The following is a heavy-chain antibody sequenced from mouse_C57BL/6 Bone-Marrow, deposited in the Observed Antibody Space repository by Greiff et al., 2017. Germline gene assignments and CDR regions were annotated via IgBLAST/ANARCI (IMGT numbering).Heavy chain of an antibody. CDR1: GYTFTSYW. D-gene: IGHD1-1*01. CDR2: IIPFRGGT. J-gene: IGHJ1*03. Sequence: QVQLKQPGAELVKPGASVKLSCKASGYTFTSYWMHWVKQRPGRGLEWMGWIIPFRGGTRYNEKFKSKATLTVGKPSSTGYMQLSSLTSEDSAVYYCATTVVRRGYWYFDVWGTGTTVTVSS. V-gene: IGHV1-72*01. CDR3: ATTVVRRGYWYFDV.